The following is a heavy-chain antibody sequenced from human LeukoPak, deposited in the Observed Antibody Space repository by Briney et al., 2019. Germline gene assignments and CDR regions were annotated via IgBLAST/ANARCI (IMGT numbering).Heavy chain of an antibody. J-gene: IGHJ6*03. V-gene: IGHV3-21*01. Sequence: PGGSLRLSCAASGFTFSSYSMNWVRQAPGKGLEWVSSISSSSSYIYYADSVKGRFTISRDNAKNSLYLQMNSLRAEDTAVYYCARDGFIVVVPAARYMAVGGKGTTVTVSS. CDR1: GFTFSSYS. CDR2: ISSSSSYI. CDR3: ARDGFIVVVPAARYMAV. D-gene: IGHD2-2*01.